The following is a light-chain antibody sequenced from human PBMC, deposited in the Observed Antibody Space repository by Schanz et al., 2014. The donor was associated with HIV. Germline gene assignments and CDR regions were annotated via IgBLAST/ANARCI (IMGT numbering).Light chain of an antibody. CDR1: SYVGAYNY. Sequence: QSALTQPPSASGSPGQSVTISCSGSYVGAYNYVSWYQQHPNTAPKLIIYDVNNRPSGVSNRFSGSKSGNTASLAISGLQAEDEADYYCSSHAGRNSFVVFGGGTKLPVL. V-gene: IGLV2-14*03. J-gene: IGLJ2*01. CDR2: DVN. CDR3: SSHAGRNSFVV.